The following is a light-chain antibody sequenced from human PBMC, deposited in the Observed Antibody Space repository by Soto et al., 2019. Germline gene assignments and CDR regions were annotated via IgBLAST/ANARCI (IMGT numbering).Light chain of an antibody. CDR1: SSDVGGYNY. V-gene: IGLV2-14*03. J-gene: IGLJ1*01. CDR2: DVT. Sequence: QSVLTQPAAVSGSPGQSITIACPGASSDVGGYNYASWYQQHPGKAPRLMIYDVTNRPSGVSDRFSGSKSGNTASLTISGLQAEDEADYYCSSYRRGSTYVFGTGTKVTVL. CDR3: SSYRRGSTYV.